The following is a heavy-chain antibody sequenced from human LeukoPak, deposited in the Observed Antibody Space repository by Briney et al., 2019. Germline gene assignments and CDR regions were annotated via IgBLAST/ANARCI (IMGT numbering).Heavy chain of an antibody. CDR1: GFTFDDYG. CDR2: IKQDGSEK. Sequence: PGGSLRLSCAASGFTFDDYGMSWVRQAPGKGLEWVANIKQDGSEKYYVDSVKGRFTISRDNAKNSLYLQMNSLRAEDTAVYYCARSITMVRGVTTSANYYYYYYMDVWGKGTTVTISS. V-gene: IGHV3-7*03. D-gene: IGHD3-10*01. J-gene: IGHJ6*03. CDR3: ARSITMVRGVTTSANYYYYYYMDV.